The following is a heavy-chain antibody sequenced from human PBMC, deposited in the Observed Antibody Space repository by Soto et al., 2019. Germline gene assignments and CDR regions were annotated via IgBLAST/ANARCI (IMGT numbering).Heavy chain of an antibody. CDR2: ISGSGGST. D-gene: IGHD6-19*01. CDR3: AKDPPLYSSGAVLNLDY. Sequence: GGYLRLSCAASGFTFSSYAMSWVRQASGKGLEWVSAISGSGGSTYYADSVKGRFTISRDNSKNTLYLQMNSLRAEDTAVYYCAKDPPLYSSGAVLNLDYWGQGTLVTVSS. CDR1: GFTFSSYA. J-gene: IGHJ4*02. V-gene: IGHV3-23*01.